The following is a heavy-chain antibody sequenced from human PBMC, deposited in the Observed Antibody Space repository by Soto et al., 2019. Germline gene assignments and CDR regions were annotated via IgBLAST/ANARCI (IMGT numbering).Heavy chain of an antibody. D-gene: IGHD2-8*01. J-gene: IGHJ5*02. CDR3: AKASDIVLMVYAKPVNWFDP. CDR1: GFTFSSYA. Sequence: PGGSLRLSCAASGFTFSSYAMSWVRQAPGKGLEWVSAISGSGGSTYYADSVKGRFTISRDNSKNTLYLQMNSLRAEDTAVYYCAKASDIVLMVYAKPVNWFDPWGQGTLVTVS. V-gene: IGHV3-23*01. CDR2: ISGSGGST.